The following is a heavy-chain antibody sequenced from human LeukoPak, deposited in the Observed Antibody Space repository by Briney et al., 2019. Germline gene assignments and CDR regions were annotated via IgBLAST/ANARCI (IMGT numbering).Heavy chain of an antibody. Sequence: PGRSLRLSCAASGFTFSSYGIHWVRQAPGKGLEWVAVISYDGSNKYYADSVKGRFTISRDNSKNTLYLQMNSLRAEDTAVYYCAKPVGVMAYFDYWGQGTLVTVSS. D-gene: IGHD3-10*01. J-gene: IGHJ4*02. CDR3: AKPVGVMAYFDY. V-gene: IGHV3-30*18. CDR2: ISYDGSNK. CDR1: GFTFSSYG.